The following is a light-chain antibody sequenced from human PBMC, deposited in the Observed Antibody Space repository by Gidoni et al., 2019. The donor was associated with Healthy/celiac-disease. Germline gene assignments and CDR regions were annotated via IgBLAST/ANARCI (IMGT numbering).Light chain of an antibody. J-gene: IGKJ1*01. CDR2: GAS. V-gene: IGKV3-15*01. Sequence: EIVMTQSPATLSVSPGERATLSGRASQSVSSNLAWYQQKPGQAPRLLIYGASTRATGIPASFSGSGSGTEFTLTISSLQSEDFAVYYCQQYNNWPPGTFGQGTKVEIK. CDR1: QSVSSN. CDR3: QQYNNWPPGT.